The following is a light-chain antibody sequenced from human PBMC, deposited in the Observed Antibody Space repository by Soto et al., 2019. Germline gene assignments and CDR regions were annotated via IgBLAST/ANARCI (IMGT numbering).Light chain of an antibody. V-gene: IGKV1-12*01. Sequence: DIQLTQSPSTLSASVGDRVTITCRSSEDISTWLAWYQQKPGKAPKLLIYAASSLQSGVPSRFSGSGSGTDFTLTITSLQPEDFATYYCQQSGDTPPWTFGQGTKVDIK. CDR3: QQSGDTPPWT. CDR2: AAS. CDR1: EDISTW. J-gene: IGKJ1*01.